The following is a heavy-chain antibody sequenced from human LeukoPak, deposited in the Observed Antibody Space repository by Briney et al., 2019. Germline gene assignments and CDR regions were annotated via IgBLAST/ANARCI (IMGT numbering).Heavy chain of an antibody. D-gene: IGHD5-18*01. Sequence: GGSLRLSCAASGFTFSSYEMNWVRPAPGKGLEWVSYISSCGSTIYYADSVKGRFTISRDNAKNSLYLQMNSLRAEDTAVYYCARPGYSYGYYYYYYMDVWGKGTTVTVSS. V-gene: IGHV3-48*03. CDR3: ARPGYSYGYYYYYYMDV. J-gene: IGHJ6*03. CDR2: ISSCGSTI. CDR1: GFTFSSYE.